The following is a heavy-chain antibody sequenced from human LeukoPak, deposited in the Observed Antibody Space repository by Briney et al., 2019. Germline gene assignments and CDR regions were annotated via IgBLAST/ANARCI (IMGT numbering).Heavy chain of an antibody. J-gene: IGHJ4*02. V-gene: IGHV1-46*01. D-gene: IGHD1-1*01. CDR1: GYTFTSYY. CDR3: AREPPESYKFDY. Sequence: GASLKVSCKASGYTFTSYYIHWVRQAPGQGPEWVGARKLSSGSTFYAQKFQGRVTMTTDASTNSVYMELRSLRSVDTAVYYCAREPPESYKFDYWGQGTRVTVSS. CDR2: RKLSSGST.